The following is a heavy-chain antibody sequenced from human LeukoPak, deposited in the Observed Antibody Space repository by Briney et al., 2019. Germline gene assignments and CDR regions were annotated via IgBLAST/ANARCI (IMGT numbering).Heavy chain of an antibody. CDR1: GGSISSSSYY. D-gene: IGHD3-10*01. Sequence: PSETLSLTCSVSGGSISSSSYYWGWIRQPPGKGLEWIGSIYYSGNTYYNPSLKSRVTISVDTSKNQFSLKLSSVTAADTAVYYCASAMIRGAKAFDYWGQGTLVTVSS. CDR3: ASAMIRGAKAFDY. CDR2: IYYSGNT. J-gene: IGHJ4*02. V-gene: IGHV4-39*07.